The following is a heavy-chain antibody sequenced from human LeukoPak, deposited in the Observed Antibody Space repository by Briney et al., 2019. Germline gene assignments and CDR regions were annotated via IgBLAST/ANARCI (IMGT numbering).Heavy chain of an antibody. CDR3: ARSLAAGYDSMCFDY. CDR1: GGTFSSYA. CDR2: IIPIFGTA. V-gene: IGHV1-69*13. Sequence: ASVKVSCKASGGTFSSYAISWVRQAPGQGLEWMGGIIPIFGTADYAQKFQGRVTITADESTSTAYMELSSLRSGDTAVYYCARSLAAGYDSMCFDYWGQGTLVTVSS. D-gene: IGHD5-12*01. J-gene: IGHJ4*02.